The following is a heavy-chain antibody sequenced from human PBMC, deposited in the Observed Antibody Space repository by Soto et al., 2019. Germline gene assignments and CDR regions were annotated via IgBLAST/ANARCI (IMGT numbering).Heavy chain of an antibody. CDR1: GFTFSRYW. CDR3: ARGDTPMITGMDSFDI. CDR2: IKQDGTEK. Sequence: GGSLRLSCAASGFTFSRYWMNWVRQAPGKGLEWVANIKQDGTEKNYVDSVKGRFTISRDNARNSLYLQMDSLRAEDTAVYFCARGDTPMITGMDSFDIWGQGTMVTVS. D-gene: IGHD5-18*01. J-gene: IGHJ3*02. V-gene: IGHV3-7*01.